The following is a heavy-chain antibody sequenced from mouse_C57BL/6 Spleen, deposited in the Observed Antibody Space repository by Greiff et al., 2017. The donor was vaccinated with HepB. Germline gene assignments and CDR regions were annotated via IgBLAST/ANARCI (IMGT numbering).Heavy chain of an antibody. V-gene: IGHV1-64*01. J-gene: IGHJ2*01. Sequence: QVQLKQPGAELVKPGASVKLSCKASGYTFTSYWMHWVKQRPGQGLEWIGMIHPNSGSTNYNEKFKSKATLTVDKSSSTAYMQLSSLTSEDSAVYYCARKGYYGSSVDYWGQGTTLTVSS. D-gene: IGHD1-1*01. CDR3: ARKGYYGSSVDY. CDR2: IHPNSGST. CDR1: GYTFTSYW.